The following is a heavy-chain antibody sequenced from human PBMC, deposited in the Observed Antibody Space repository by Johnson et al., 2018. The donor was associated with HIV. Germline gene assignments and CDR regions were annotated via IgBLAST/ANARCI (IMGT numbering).Heavy chain of an antibody. CDR3: AGEGLDAFDI. V-gene: IGHV3-7*01. J-gene: IGHJ3*02. CDR1: GFTFSIYL. CDR2: ITQDGSKK. Sequence: VQLVESGGGLVQPGGSLRLSCAASGFTFSIYLMTWVRQAPRKGLAWVAIITQDGSKKYYADSVKGRFTISRDNAKNSLYLKMNRVRAEDTAVYYGAGEGLDAFDIWGQGTMVTVSS.